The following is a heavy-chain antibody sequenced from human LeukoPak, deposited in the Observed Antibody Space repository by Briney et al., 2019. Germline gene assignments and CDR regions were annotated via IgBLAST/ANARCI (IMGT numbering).Heavy chain of an antibody. CDR2: IIPIFGTA. V-gene: IGHV1-69*13. D-gene: IGHD2-2*01. CDR1: GGTFSSYA. J-gene: IGHJ5*02. Sequence: GASVKVSCKASGGTFSSYAISWVRQAPGQGLEWMGGIIPIFGTANYAKKFQGRVTITADESTSTAYMELSSLRSEDTAVYYCARDCSSTSCYRGFDPWGQGTLVTVSS. CDR3: ARDCSSTSCYRGFDP.